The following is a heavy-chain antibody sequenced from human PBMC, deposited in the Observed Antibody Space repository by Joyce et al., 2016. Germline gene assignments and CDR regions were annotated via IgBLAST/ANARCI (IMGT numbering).Heavy chain of an antibody. V-gene: IGHV4-39*07. D-gene: IGHD5/OR15-5a*01. CDR2: LYNTVET. Sequence: QVQLQESGPGLVKPSGTLSLTCTVSGDSISSRSYSWAWIRQPPGKGLEWVGSLYNTVETYYNPSLKSSITIAADTSKNQFSLRLSFVTGADTAVYYCARGLRGGEDAFDIWGQGTVVAVSS. CDR1: GDSISSRSYS. CDR3: ARGLRGGEDAFDI. J-gene: IGHJ3*02.